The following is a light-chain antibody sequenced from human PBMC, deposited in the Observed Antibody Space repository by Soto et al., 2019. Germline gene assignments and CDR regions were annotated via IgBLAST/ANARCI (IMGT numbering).Light chain of an antibody. J-gene: IGLJ1*01. CDR3: YSFTSDNTLYV. CDR2: EVS. V-gene: IGLV2-14*01. Sequence: QSALTQPASVSGSPGQPITISCTGTTSDVGGYDCVCWYQQHPGQVAKLLIYEVSNRPSGVSHRFAGSKSGNTASLSIPGLQAEDEVDYYCYSFTSDNTLYVFGTGTKVTVL. CDR1: TSDVGGYDC.